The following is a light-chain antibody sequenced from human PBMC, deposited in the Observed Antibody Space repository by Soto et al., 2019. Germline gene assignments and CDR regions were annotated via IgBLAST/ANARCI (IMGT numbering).Light chain of an antibody. Sequence: EIVMTQSPGTLSVFPGESVTLSCRASQSVNGLLDWFQHKPGQAPRLVLKRIFIRAIGVPARFSGSASETEFTLTINGLQSEDSGVYYCLQHYAWPWTFGQGTKVEIK. CDR2: RIF. CDR3: LQHYAWPWT. V-gene: IGKV3-15*01. CDR1: QSVNGL. J-gene: IGKJ1*01.